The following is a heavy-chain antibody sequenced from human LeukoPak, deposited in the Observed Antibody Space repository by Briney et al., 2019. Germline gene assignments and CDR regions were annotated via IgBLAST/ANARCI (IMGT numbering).Heavy chain of an antibody. V-gene: IGHV1-2*02. CDR1: GYTFTDYY. CDR3: ARASYESSLRIDDF. CDR2: INPYSGDT. Sequence: ASVKVSCKASGYTFTDYYMHWVRQAPGPGLEWIGWINPYSGDTNSAQKFQGRVTMTRDTSIGTAYMELSRLRSDDTAVYYCARASYESSLRIDDFWGQGSLVTVSS. J-gene: IGHJ4*02. D-gene: IGHD3-22*01.